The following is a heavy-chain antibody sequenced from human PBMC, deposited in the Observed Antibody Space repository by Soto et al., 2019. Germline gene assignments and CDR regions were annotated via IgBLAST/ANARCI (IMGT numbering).Heavy chain of an antibody. Sequence: QVQLQESGPGLVKPSETLSLTCTVSGGSISSYYWSWIRQPPWKGLEWVGYIYYSGSTNYNPSLKSRVTISVDTSKNQFSLKLRSVTAADTAGYYWARRWVTCFDFWGQGTRVTFSS. CDR1: GGSISSYY. J-gene: IGHJ4*02. CDR2: IYYSGST. CDR3: ARRWVTCFDF. V-gene: IGHV4-59*01. D-gene: IGHD4-4*01.